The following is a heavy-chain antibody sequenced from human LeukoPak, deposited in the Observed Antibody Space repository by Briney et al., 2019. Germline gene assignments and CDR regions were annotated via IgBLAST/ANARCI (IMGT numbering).Heavy chain of an antibody. D-gene: IGHD6-6*01. V-gene: IGHV3-21*01. J-gene: IGHJ4*02. CDR3: ARDPGSIAAH. Sequence: PGGSLRLSCAASGFTFSSYSMNWVRQAPGKGLGWVSSISSSSSYIYYADSVKGRFTISRDNAKNSLYLQMNSLRAEDTAVYYCARDPGSIAAHWGQGTLVTVSS. CDR2: ISSSSSYI. CDR1: GFTFSSYS.